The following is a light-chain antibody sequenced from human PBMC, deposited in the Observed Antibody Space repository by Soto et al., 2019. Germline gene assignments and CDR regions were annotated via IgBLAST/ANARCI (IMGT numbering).Light chain of an antibody. J-gene: IGKJ4*01. V-gene: IGKV1-39*01. CDR1: QGVGSY. CDR2: GAS. CDR3: QQNDRAPLT. Sequence: DIQMTQSPSYVSALIGDRVTITCRASQGVGSYVNWYQQKPGKAPNLLIHGASKLQSGVPSTFSGSGSGTDFTLTISSLQPEDFATYYCQQNDRAPLTFGGRTKVEIK.